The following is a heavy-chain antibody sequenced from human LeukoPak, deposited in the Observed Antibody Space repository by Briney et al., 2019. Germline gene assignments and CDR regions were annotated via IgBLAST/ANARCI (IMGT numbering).Heavy chain of an antibody. CDR3: ARGYYYDSSGYYYPPSG. D-gene: IGHD3-22*01. CDR2: IYHSGST. CDR1: GGSISSGGYY. J-gene: IGHJ4*02. V-gene: IGHV4-30-2*01. Sequence: ASQTLSLTCTVSGGSISSGGYYWSWIRQPPGKGLEWIGYIYHSGSTYYNPSLKSRVTISVDRSKNQFSLKLSSVTAADTAVYYCARGYYYDSSGYYYPPSGWGQGTLVTVSS.